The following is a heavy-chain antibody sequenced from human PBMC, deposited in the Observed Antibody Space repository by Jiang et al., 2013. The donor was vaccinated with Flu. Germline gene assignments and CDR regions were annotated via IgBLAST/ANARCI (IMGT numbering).Heavy chain of an antibody. V-gene: IGHV4-39*07. CDR3: ARDLGSGSGYYSWRFDP. CDR2: VYYGGST. J-gene: IGHJ5*02. CDR1: GGSIRSNSYY. D-gene: IGHD3-22*01. Sequence: SLTCSVSGGSIRSNSYYWGWIRQPPGKGLEWIASVYYGGSTHYIPSLKGRLTISMDTPKNQVSLKLSAVTAADTAVYYCARDLGSGSGYYSWRFDPWGQGTLVTVSS.